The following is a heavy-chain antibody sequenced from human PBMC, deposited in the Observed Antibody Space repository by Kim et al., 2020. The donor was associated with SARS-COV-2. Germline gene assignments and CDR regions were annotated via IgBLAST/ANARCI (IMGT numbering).Heavy chain of an antibody. CDR3: ARELSSGWSYFDY. J-gene: IGHJ4*02. Sequence: YEQSLQDRFTPARDNARTTLYRQMKSLSAEDTAVYYCARELSSGWSYFDYWGQGTLVTVSS. D-gene: IGHD6-19*01. V-gene: IGHV3-21*04.